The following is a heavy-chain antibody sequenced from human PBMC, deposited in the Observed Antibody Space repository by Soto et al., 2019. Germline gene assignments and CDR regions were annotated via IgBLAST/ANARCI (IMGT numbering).Heavy chain of an antibody. CDR3: ARGGPGGYSPTPLDY. V-gene: IGHV1-69*02. J-gene: IGHJ4*02. Sequence: QVQLVQSGAEVKKPGSSVKVSCKASGGTFSSYTISWVRQAPGQGLEWMGRIIPILGIANYAQKFQGRVTIPADKSTSTDYMELSSLRSEDTAVYYCARGGPGGYSPTPLDYWGQGTLVTVSS. CDR2: IIPILGIA. CDR1: GGTFSSYT. D-gene: IGHD5-12*01.